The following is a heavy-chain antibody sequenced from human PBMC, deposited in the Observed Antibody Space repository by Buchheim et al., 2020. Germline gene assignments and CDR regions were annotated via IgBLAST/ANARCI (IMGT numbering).Heavy chain of an antibody. D-gene: IGHD3-3*01. J-gene: IGHJ4*02. CDR1: GFTFSSYG. CDR2: ISYDGSNK. CDR3: ARDLRRDYDFWSGYSLVY. V-gene: IGHV3-30*03. Sequence: QVQLVESGGGVVQPGRSLRLSCAASGFTFSSYGMHWVRQAPGKGLEWVAVISYDGSNKYYADSVKGRFTISRDNSKNTLYLQMNSLRAEDTAVYYCARDLRRDYDFWSGYSLVYWGQGTL.